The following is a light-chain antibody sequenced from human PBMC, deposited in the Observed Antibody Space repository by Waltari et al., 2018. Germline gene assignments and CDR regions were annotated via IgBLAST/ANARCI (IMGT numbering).Light chain of an antibody. CDR2: GAS. Sequence: EIVLTQSPGTLSLSPGERATLSCRASQSVRSNYLAWYQQKPGQAPRLLIYGASTRATDIPDRFSGSGSGTDFTLTFSRLEPEDFAVYYCQQYGSSLKTFGQGTKVEIK. J-gene: IGKJ1*01. CDR1: QSVRSNY. V-gene: IGKV3-20*01. CDR3: QQYGSSLKT.